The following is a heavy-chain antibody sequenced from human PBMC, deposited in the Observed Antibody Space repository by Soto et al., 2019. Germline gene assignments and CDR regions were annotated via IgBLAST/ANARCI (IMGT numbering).Heavy chain of an antibody. J-gene: IGHJ4*02. CDR2: IYYTGSA. D-gene: IGHD6-13*01. CDR1: SGSMNSYY. V-gene: IGHV4-59*01. CDR3: ARRFPGTFMDY. Sequence: PSETLSLTCTVSSGSMNSYYWTWIRQPPGKGLEWTGNIYYTGSANYNPALRSRVTMSVDTSKNQFSLKLSSVTAADTAVYYCARRFPGTFMDYWGQGILVTVSS.